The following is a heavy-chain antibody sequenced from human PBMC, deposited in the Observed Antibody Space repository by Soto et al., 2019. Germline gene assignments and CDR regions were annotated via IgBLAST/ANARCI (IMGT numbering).Heavy chain of an antibody. CDR2: ISSSGSTI. V-gene: IGHV3-11*01. CDR1: GFTFSDYY. Sequence: QVQLVESGGGLVKPGGSLRLSCAASGFTFSDYYMSWIRQAPGKGLEWVSYISSSGSTIYYADSVKGRFTISRDNSKNSMYLQMNSLRAEDTAVYYCARKPRSRPAYCGGDCYSSPFDYWGQGTLVTVSS. CDR3: ARKPRSRPAYCGGDCYSSPFDY. J-gene: IGHJ4*02. D-gene: IGHD2-21*02.